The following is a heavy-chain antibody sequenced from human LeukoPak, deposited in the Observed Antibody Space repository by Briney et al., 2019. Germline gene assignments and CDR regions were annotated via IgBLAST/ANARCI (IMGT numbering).Heavy chain of an antibody. CDR1: GFTFTTYW. CDR3: ARDQPYQLLYAFDI. V-gene: IGHV3-7*01. J-gene: IGHJ3*02. D-gene: IGHD2-2*01. Sequence: PGESLRLSCAASGFTFTTYWMSWVRQLPGKGLEWVANINQDGTEKYYVDSVKGRFTISRDNAKNSLDLQMNSLRAEDTAVYYCARDQPYQLLYAFDIWGQGTMVTVSS. CDR2: INQDGTEK.